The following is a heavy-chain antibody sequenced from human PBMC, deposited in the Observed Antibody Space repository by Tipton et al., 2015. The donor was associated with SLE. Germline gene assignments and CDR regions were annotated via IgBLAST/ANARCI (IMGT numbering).Heavy chain of an antibody. CDR1: GLTFSSYG. Sequence: SLRLSCTASGLTFSSYGMHWVRQAPGKGLEWVALISYDGTHKNYVDSVRGRFTISRDNSKNTLYLEMDNLRPDDTAFYYCAKLYYYFWSDSYGRPPFGFWGQGALVTVSS. D-gene: IGHD3-3*01. V-gene: IGHV3-30*18. J-gene: IGHJ4*02. CDR2: ISYDGTHK. CDR3: AKLYYYFWSDSYGRPPFGF.